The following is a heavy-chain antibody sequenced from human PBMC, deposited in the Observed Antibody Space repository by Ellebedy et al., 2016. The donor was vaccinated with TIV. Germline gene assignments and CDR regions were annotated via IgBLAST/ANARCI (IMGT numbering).Heavy chain of an antibody. J-gene: IGHJ4*02. V-gene: IGHV3-23*01. D-gene: IGHD3-10*01. CDR2: IRGIGGST. CDR1: GFTFSTYA. CDR3: ARENGSGSRPIDY. Sequence: PGGSLRLSCVASGFTFSTYAMSWVRQAPGKGLEWVSGIRGIGGSTHYADSVKGRLTISRDNSQNTLYLQMNTLRVEDTAVYYCARENGSGSRPIDYWGQGTLVTVSS.